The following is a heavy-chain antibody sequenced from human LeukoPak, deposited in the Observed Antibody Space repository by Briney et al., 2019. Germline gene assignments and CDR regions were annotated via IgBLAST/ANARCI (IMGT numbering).Heavy chain of an antibody. CDR2: ISSSSSTI. CDR3: ARGRRGTVTDY. D-gene: IGHD4-17*01. CDR1: GFTFSSYS. V-gene: IGHV3-48*01. J-gene: IGHJ4*02. Sequence: GGSLRLSCAASGFTFSSYSMNWVRQAPGNGLEWVSYISSSSSTIYYADSVKGRFTISRDNAKNSLYLQMNSLRAEDTAVYYCARGRRGTVTDYWGQGTLVTVSS.